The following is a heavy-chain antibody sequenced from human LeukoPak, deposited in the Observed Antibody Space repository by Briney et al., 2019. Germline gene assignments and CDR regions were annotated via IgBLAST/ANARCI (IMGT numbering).Heavy chain of an antibody. V-gene: IGHV3-23*01. D-gene: IGHD3-3*01. CDR3: AKFANGYYGTFFDY. CDR1: GFTFSSYA. Sequence: GGSLRLSCTASGFTFSSYAMSWVRQAPGKGLEWVSGISDSGDNIYDADSVKGRFTISRDNSRGTLYLQMDSLRGDDTAVYYCAKFANGYYGTFFDYWGQGFLVAVSS. J-gene: IGHJ4*02. CDR2: ISDSGDNI.